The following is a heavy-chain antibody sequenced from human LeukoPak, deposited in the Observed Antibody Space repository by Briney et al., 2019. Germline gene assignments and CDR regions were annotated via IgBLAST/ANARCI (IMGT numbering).Heavy chain of an antibody. CDR3: AREDSSGWYSLPFDY. CDR2: ISSSGSTI. CDR1: GFTFSDYY. D-gene: IGHD6-19*01. V-gene: IGHV3-11*04. Sequence: PGGSLRLSCAASGFTFSDYYMSWIHQAPGKGLEWVSYISSSGSTIYYADSVKGRFTISRDNAKNSLYLQMNSLRAEDTAVYYCAREDSSGWYSLPFDYWGQGTLVTVSS. J-gene: IGHJ4*02.